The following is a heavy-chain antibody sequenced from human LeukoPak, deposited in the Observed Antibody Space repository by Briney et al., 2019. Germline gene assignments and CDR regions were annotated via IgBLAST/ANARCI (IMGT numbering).Heavy chain of an antibody. CDR3: ARWTTIFDAFDI. J-gene: IGHJ3*02. D-gene: IGHD2/OR15-2a*01. CDR2: VYYDGSM. Sequence: PSETLSLTCTVSGGSISSSNYYWAWIRQSPGKGLEWIGSVYYDGSMYTNPSLKSRVTISVDTSKNQFSLKVTSVTAADTAIFFCARWTTIFDAFDIWGQGTMVTVSS. V-gene: IGHV4-39*07. CDR1: GGSISSSNYY.